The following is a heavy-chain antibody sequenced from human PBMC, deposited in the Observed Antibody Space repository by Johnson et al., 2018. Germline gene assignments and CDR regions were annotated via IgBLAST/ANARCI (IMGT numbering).Heavy chain of an antibody. CDR3: ARDKGIHSGSYYNSPGYYYYGMDV. D-gene: IGHD3-10*01. CDR2: IIPIFGTA. Sequence: QVQLVQSGAEVKKPGSSVEVSCKASGGTFSSYAISWVRQAPGQGLEWMGGIIPIFGTANYAQKFQGSVMITADEPKSTAYMELSSRRSEDKAVYYCARDKGIHSGSYYNSPGYYYYGMDVWGQGTTVTVSS. J-gene: IGHJ6*02. V-gene: IGHV1-69*01. CDR1: GGTFSSYA.